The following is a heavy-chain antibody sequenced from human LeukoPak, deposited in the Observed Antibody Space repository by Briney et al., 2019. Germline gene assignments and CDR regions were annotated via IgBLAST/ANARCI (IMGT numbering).Heavy chain of an antibody. CDR2: ISAYNGNT. V-gene: IGHV1-18*01. Sequence: ASVRVSCKASGYTFTSYGISWVRQAPGQGLEWMGWISAYNGNTNYAQKLQGRVTMTTDTSTSTAYMEVRSLKSDDTAVYYCARDWSGYYPEYWGQGTLVTVSS. D-gene: IGHD3-3*01. CDR1: GYTFTSYG. CDR3: ARDWSGYYPEY. J-gene: IGHJ4*02.